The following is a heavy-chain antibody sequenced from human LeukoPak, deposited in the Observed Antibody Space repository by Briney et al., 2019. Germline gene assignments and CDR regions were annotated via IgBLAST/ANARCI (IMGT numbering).Heavy chain of an antibody. CDR2: ISWNSGSI. CDR1: GFTFDDYA. V-gene: IGHV3-9*01. Sequence: GGSLRLSCAASGFTFDDYAMHWVQQAPGKGLEWVSGISWNSGSIGYADSVKGRFTISRDNAKNSLYLQMNSLRAEDTALYYCAKARDGYNHFLDYWGQGTLVTVSS. CDR3: AKARDGYNHFLDY. D-gene: IGHD5-24*01. J-gene: IGHJ4*02.